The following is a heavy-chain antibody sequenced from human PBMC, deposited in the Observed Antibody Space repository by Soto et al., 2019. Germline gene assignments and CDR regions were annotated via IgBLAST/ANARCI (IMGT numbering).Heavy chain of an antibody. CDR3: ARGGGPYGDYAMAAPDYYYYGMDV. V-gene: IGHV3-7*01. CDR2: IKQDGSEK. J-gene: IGHJ6*02. Sequence: EVQLVESGGGLVQPGGSLRLSCAASGFTFSSYWMSWVRQAPGKGLEWVANIKQDGSEKYYVDSVKGRFTISRDNAKNSLYLQMNSLRAEDTAVYYCARGGGPYGDYAMAAPDYYYYGMDVWGQGTTVTVSS. CDR1: GFTFSSYW. D-gene: IGHD4-17*01.